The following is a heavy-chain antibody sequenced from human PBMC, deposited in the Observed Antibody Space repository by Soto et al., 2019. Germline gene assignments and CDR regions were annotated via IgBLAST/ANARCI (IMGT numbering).Heavy chain of an antibody. Sequence: GGSLRLSCAASGFTVSSNYMSWVRQAPGKGLEWVSVIYSGGSTYYADSVKGRFTISRDNSKNTLYLQMNSLRAEDTAVYYCARSPNYDFWSGSAPLWGQGTLVTVSS. CDR3: ARSPNYDFWSGSAPL. CDR1: GFTVSSNY. V-gene: IGHV3-53*01. CDR2: IYSGGST. J-gene: IGHJ4*02. D-gene: IGHD3-3*01.